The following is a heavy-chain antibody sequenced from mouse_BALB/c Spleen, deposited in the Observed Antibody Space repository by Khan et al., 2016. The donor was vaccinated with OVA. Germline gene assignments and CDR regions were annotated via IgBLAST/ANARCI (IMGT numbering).Heavy chain of an antibody. CDR2: ISSTGTYT. CDR3: IRPSYYGNPWFTY. V-gene: IGHV5-9*02. CDR1: GFAFNSYD. D-gene: IGHD2-10*01. J-gene: IGHJ3*01. Sequence: EVQLQESGGGLVKPGGSLKLSCEVSGFAFNSYDMSWVRQTPEKRLEWVATISSTGTYTYYPDSVKGRFTISRDTARNTLYLQMSSLRSEDTALYYCIRPSYYGNPWFTYWGQGTLVTVSA.